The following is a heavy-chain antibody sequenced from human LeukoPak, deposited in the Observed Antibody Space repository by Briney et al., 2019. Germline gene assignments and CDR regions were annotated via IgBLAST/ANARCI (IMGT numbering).Heavy chain of an antibody. V-gene: IGHV4-39*07. J-gene: IGHJ4*02. D-gene: IGHD3-10*01. CDR2: IYYSGST. CDR1: GGSISSSGHF. Sequence: SETLSLTCTVSGGSISSSGHFWGWIRQPPGKGLEWIGSIYYSGSTYYNPSLKSRVTISVDTSENQFSLKLNSVTAADTAMYYCARSELLWFGKVNSGFDFWGQGTLVTVSS. CDR3: ARSELLWFGKVNSGFDF.